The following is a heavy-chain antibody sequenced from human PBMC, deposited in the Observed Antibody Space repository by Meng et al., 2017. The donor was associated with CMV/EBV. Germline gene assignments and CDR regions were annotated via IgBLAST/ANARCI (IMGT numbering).Heavy chain of an antibody. CDR3: AHHADIAAAGSYYY. D-gene: IGHD6-13*01. CDR2: IYWDDDK. V-gene: IGHV2-5*02. CDR1: GCSLSTSGVG. J-gene: IGHJ4*02. Sequence: QITLTHSRPTLVKPTQTLTLTCTFSGCSLSTSGVGVGWIRQPPGKALEWLALIYWDDDKRYSPSLKSRLTITKDTSKNQVVLTMTNMDPVDTATYYCAHHADIAAAGSYYYWGQGTLVTVSS.